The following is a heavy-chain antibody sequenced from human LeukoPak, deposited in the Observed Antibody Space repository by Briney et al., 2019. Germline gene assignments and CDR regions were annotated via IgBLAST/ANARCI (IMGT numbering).Heavy chain of an antibody. CDR3: ARDSFRAGIAPVTMIPRGPFDY. CDR2: MSFDGSNK. Sequence: GGPLRLSCAASGFTFNNYAMHWVRQTPGKGLEWVAVMSFDGSNKYYADSVKGRFTISRDNSKNTLYLQMNSLRGEDTAAYYCARDSFRAGIAPVTMIPRGPFDYWGQGTLVTVSS. D-gene: IGHD3-22*01. CDR1: GFTFNNYA. J-gene: IGHJ4*02. V-gene: IGHV3-30-3*01.